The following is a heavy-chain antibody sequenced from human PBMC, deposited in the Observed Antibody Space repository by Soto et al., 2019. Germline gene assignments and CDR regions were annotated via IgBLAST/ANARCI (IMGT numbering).Heavy chain of an antibody. V-gene: IGHV4-4*07. J-gene: IGHJ5*02. D-gene: IGHD1-1*01. CDR3: VRDGTKTLRDWFDP. CDR2: IYATGTT. CDR1: GASISGFY. Sequence: QVQLQESGPGLVKPSETLSLTCTVSGASISGFYWSWIRKSAGKGLEWIGRIYATGTTDYNPSLKSRGMMSVDTSKKPFSLKLRSVTAADTAVYYCVRDGTKTLRDWFDPWGQGISVTVSS.